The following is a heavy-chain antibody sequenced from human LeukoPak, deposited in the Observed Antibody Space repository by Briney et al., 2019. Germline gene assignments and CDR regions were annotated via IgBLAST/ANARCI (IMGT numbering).Heavy chain of an antibody. D-gene: IGHD4-17*01. CDR3: ARDRLRYGDYVGLDY. CDR1: GFTFSDYY. J-gene: IGHJ4*02. CDR2: ISSSGSTI. V-gene: IGHV3-11*01. Sequence: GGSLRLSCAASGFTFSDYYMSWIRQAPGKGLEWVSYISSSGSTIYYADSVKGRFTISRDNVKNSLYLQMNSLRAEDTAVYYCARDRLRYGDYVGLDYWGQGTLVTVSS.